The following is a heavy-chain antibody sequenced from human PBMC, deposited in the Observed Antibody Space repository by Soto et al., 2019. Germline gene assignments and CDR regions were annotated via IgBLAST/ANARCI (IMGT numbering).Heavy chain of an antibody. Sequence: SETLSLTCVGSGDTVSSNSVAWNWVRQSPSRGLEWLGRTYYRSRWYSDYAVPVRSRIDINADTSKNQVSLQLNSVTPEDTAVYYCARSEEDSDYYYYGMDVWGQGTTVTGLL. V-gene: IGHV6-1*01. CDR3: ARSEEDSDYYYYGMDV. J-gene: IGHJ6*02. CDR2: TYYRSRWYS. D-gene: IGHD2-15*01. CDR1: GDTVSSNSVA.